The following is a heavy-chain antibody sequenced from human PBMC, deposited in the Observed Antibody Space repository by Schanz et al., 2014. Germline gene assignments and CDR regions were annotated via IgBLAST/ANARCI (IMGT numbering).Heavy chain of an antibody. CDR1: GFSLNTYG. CDR2: IWNNGVTK. Sequence: QAQLMESGGGVVQPGTSLILSCSVSGFSLNTYGIHWFRQPAGKGLEWVAVIWNNGVTKYYADSVRGRFTISRDRFQNTLYLRMSSLRAEDTAVYYCARANYRRKINFDYWGQGTTVTVSS. CDR3: ARANYRRKINFDY. D-gene: IGHD3-10*01. V-gene: IGHV3-33*01. J-gene: IGHJ4*03.